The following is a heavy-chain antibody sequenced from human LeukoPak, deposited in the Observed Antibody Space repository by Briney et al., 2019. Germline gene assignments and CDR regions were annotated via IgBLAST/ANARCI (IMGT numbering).Heavy chain of an antibody. J-gene: IGHJ4*02. V-gene: IGHV3-48*03. D-gene: IGHD3-10*01. CDR2: ISSSGSTI. CDR1: GFTFSSYE. CDR3: ARDGRKGSGSYDFDY. Sequence: GGSLRLSCAASGFTFSSYEMNWVRQAPGKGLEWVSYISSSGSTIYYADSVKCRFTISRDNAKNSLYLQMNSLRAEDTAVYYCARDGRKGSGSYDFDYWGQGTLVTVSS.